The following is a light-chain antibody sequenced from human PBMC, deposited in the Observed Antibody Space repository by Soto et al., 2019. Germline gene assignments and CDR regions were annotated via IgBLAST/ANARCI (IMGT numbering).Light chain of an antibody. CDR2: RAS. Sequence: DIQMTQSPSTLSASVGDRVTITCRASQSISSWLAWYQLKPGKAPKLLIYRASTLQSGVPSRFGGSGSGTEFTLTISSLQPDDFAAYYCQQYNSYPLTFDGGTKVEIK. V-gene: IGKV1-5*03. J-gene: IGKJ4*01. CDR1: QSISSW. CDR3: QQYNSYPLT.